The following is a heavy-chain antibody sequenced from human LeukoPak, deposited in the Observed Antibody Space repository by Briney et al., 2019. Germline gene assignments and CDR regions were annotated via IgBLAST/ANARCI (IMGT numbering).Heavy chain of an antibody. V-gene: IGHV3-48*03. CDR2: IYSISNNI. Sequence: PGGSLRLSCAASGFTFSRYEMIWVRQAPGKGLEWVGNIYSISNNIYYAVSVKGRFTLSRDNAKNSLYLQMNSLRADDTPVYYCARGGLYYYDSSGLDAFDIWGQRTMVTVSS. D-gene: IGHD3-22*01. J-gene: IGHJ3*02. CDR3: ARGGLYYYDSSGLDAFDI. CDR1: GFTFSRYE.